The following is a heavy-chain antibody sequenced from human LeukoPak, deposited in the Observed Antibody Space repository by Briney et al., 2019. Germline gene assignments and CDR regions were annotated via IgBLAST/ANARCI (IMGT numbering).Heavy chain of an antibody. CDR3: ARPSFHCSSTSCYTGYGMDV. CDR2: ISAYNGNT. D-gene: IGHD2-2*02. Sequence: ASVKVSCKASGYTFTSYGISWVRQAPGQGLEWMGWISAYNGNTNYAQKLQGRVTMTTDTSTSTAYMELRNLRSDDTAVYYCARPSFHCSSTSCYTGYGMDVWGQGTTVTVSS. J-gene: IGHJ6*02. CDR1: GYTFTSYG. V-gene: IGHV1-18*01.